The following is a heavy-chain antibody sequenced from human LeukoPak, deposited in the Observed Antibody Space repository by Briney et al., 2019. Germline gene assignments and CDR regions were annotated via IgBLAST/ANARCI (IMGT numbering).Heavy chain of an antibody. CDR2: INPNSGGT. CDR1: GYTFTGYY. J-gene: IGHJ6*03. D-gene: IGHD6-13*01. CDR3: ARVTRGSGYAVYYYYMDV. Sequence: ASVKVSCKASGYTFTGYYMHWVRQAPGQGLEWMGWINPNSGGTNYAQKFQGRVTMTRDTSISTAYMELSSLTSEDTAVYYCARVTRGSGYAVYYYYMDVWGKGTTVTISS. V-gene: IGHV1-2*02.